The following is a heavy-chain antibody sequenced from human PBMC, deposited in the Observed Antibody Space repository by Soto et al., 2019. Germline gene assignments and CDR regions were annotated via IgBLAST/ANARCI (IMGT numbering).Heavy chain of an antibody. Sequence: QVQLQESGPGLVKPSQTLSLTCTVSGGSISGGNNYWSWIRQHPGKGLEWIGYIFYSGNTYYNPSLRSRVNIPEDTSKNQFSLNLTSVTAAETAVYYCGGDISAGGGAFDIWGQGTLVTVFS. J-gene: IGHJ3*02. D-gene: IGHD3-16*01. V-gene: IGHV4-31*03. CDR2: IFYSGNT. CDR1: GGSISGGNNY. CDR3: GGDISAGGGAFDI.